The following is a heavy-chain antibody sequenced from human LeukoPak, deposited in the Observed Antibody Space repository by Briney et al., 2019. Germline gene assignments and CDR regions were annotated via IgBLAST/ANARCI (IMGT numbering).Heavy chain of an antibody. CDR2: INHSGST. CDR3: VIMAGY. CDR1: GGSISSRNW. Sequence: SGTLSLTCAVSGGSISSRNWWGWVRQPPGKGLEWIGEINHSGSTNYNPSLKSRVTISADTSKNQFSLKLTSVTAADTAVYYCVIMAGYWGQGTLVTVSS. J-gene: IGHJ4*02. D-gene: IGHD3-10*01. V-gene: IGHV4-4*02.